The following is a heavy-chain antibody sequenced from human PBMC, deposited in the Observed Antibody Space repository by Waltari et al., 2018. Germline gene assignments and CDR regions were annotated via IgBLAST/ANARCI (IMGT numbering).Heavy chain of an antibody. CDR1: VFPFRDPL. Sequence: EEQLLASGGGLVQPGVSLRPSCVASVFPFRDPLFAGVRQAPGKELEWVAKIKKDGTEDMYVDSVKGRFTISKDNTKNSVFLQMNSLRAEDTAVYYCARDHWYSLDVWGQGTLVTVSS. CDR2: IKKDGTED. J-gene: IGHJ4*02. V-gene: IGHV3-7*01. CDR3: ARDHWYSLDV. D-gene: IGHD2-21*02.